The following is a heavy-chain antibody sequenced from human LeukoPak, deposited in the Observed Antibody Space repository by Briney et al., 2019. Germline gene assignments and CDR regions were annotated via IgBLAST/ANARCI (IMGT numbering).Heavy chain of an antibody. CDR3: ARHPRLSYGSGSVFDY. CDR1: GYSFTSYW. D-gene: IGHD3-10*01. CDR2: IYPGDSDT. J-gene: IGHJ4*02. Sequence: GESLKISCKASGYSFTSYWIGWVRQMPGKGLEWMGIIYPGDSDTRYSPSFQGQVTISADKSISTAYLQWSSLKSSDTAMYYCARHPRLSYGSGSVFDYWGQGTLVTVSS. V-gene: IGHV5-51*01.